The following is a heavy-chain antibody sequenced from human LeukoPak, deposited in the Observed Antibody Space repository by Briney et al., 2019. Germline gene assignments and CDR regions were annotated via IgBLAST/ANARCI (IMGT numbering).Heavy chain of an antibody. CDR1: GFTFGDYA. V-gene: IGHV3-49*04. J-gene: IGHJ4*02. CDR2: IRSKAYGGTT. D-gene: IGHD6-13*01. Sequence: PGGSLRLSCTASGFTFGDYAMSWVRQAPGKGLEWVGFIRSKAYGGTTEYAASVKGRFTISRDDSKSIAYLQMSSLKTEDTAVYYCTRDRRGGRAAADYFDYWGQGTLVTVSS. CDR3: TRDRRGGRAAADYFDY.